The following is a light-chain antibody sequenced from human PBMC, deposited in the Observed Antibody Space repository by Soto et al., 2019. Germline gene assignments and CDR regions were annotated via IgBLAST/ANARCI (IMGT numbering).Light chain of an antibody. CDR1: GSDVGGYKY. CDR2: EVS. Sequence: QSVLTQPASVSGSPGQSITISCTGTGSDVGGYKYVSWYQQHPGKAPKLMIYEVSNRPSGVSNRFSGSKSGNTASLTISGLQAEDEDDYYCSSYTSSSTPYVFGTGTKVTVL. V-gene: IGLV2-14*01. CDR3: SSYTSSSTPYV. J-gene: IGLJ1*01.